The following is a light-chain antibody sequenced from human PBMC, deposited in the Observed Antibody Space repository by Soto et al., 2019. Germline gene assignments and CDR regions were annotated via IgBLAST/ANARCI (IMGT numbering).Light chain of an antibody. CDR3: QSYASSLSGAV. CDR2: GNS. Sequence: QSVLTQPPSVSGSPGQRVTISCTGSSSNIGAGYDVHWYQQLPGTAPKLLIYGNSNRPSGVSDRFSGSKSGTSASLAITGLQAEDEADYYCQSYASSLSGAVFGGGTKLTVL. J-gene: IGLJ3*02. V-gene: IGLV1-40*01. CDR1: SSNIGAGYD.